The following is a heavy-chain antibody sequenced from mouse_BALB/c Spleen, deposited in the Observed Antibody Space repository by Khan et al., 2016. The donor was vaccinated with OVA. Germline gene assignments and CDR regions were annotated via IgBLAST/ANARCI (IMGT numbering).Heavy chain of an antibody. D-gene: IGHD1-1*02. Sequence: EVMLVESGGGLVQPGGSLKLSCAASGFTFSRYGMSWVRQTPDKRLELVATINSNGGSTYYPDSVKGRFTISRDNAKHTLYLQMSSRKSEDTAMYYCARGWAMDYWGQGTSVTVSS. CDR1: GFTFSRYG. CDR2: INSNGGST. J-gene: IGHJ4*01. CDR3: ARGWAMDY. V-gene: IGHV5-6-3*01.